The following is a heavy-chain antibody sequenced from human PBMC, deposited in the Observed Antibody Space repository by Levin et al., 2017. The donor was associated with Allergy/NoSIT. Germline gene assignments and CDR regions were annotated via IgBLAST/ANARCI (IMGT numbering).Heavy chain of an antibody. CDR3: ARDLLWFGELSDVDYYYGMDV. CDR1: GFTFSSYE. D-gene: IGHD3-10*01. J-gene: IGHJ6*02. CDR2: ISSSGSTI. V-gene: IGHV3-48*03. Sequence: GGSLRLSCAASGFTFSSYEMNWVRQAPGKGLEWVSYISSSGSTIYYADSVKGRFTISRDNAKNSLYLQMNSLRAEDTAVYYCARDLLWFGELSDVDYYYGMDVWGQGTTVTVSS.